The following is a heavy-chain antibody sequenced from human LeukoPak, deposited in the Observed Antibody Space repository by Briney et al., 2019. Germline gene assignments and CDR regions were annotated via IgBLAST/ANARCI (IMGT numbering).Heavy chain of an antibody. Sequence: GGSLRLSCAASGFTFSNYAMSWVRQAPGKGLEWVSAITGSGGSTYYADSVKGRFTISRDNSKNTLYLQMNNLRVEDTALYSCATHPPTDCWGQGTLVTVSS. CDR2: ITGSGGST. V-gene: IGHV3-23*01. J-gene: IGHJ4*02. CDR1: GFTFSNYA. CDR3: ATHPPTDC.